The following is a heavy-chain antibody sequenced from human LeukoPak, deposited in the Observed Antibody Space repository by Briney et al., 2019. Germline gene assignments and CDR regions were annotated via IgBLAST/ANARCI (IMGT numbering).Heavy chain of an antibody. CDR3: ARDPPGDFWSGYPRGTVDP. CDR1: GFTFSDYY. D-gene: IGHD3-3*01. J-gene: IGHJ5*02. CDR2: ISSSGSSI. V-gene: IGHV3-11*01. Sequence: GGSLRLSCAASGFTFSDYYMSWIRQAPGQGLEWVSHISSSGSSIYYADSVKGRFTISRDNAKNSLYLQMNSLRAEDTAVYYCARDPPGDFWSGYPRGTVDPWGQGTLVTVSS.